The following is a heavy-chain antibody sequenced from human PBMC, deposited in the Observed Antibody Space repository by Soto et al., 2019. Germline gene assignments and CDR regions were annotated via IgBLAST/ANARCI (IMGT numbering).Heavy chain of an antibody. CDR2: IWYDGSNK. V-gene: IGHV3-33*01. D-gene: IGHD2-15*01. J-gene: IGHJ4*02. CDR1: GFTFSSYG. Sequence: QVQLVESGGGVVQPGRSLRLSCAASGFTFSSYGMHWVRQAPGKGLEWVAVIWYDGSNKYYADSVKGRFTISRDNSKNTLYLQMNSLRAEDTAVYYCARDQGYCSCGSCYRFDYWGQGTLVTVSS. CDR3: ARDQGYCSCGSCYRFDY.